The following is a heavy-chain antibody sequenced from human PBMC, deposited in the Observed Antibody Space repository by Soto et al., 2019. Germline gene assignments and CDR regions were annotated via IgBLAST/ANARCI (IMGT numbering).Heavy chain of an antibody. CDR3: ARDGQYSNDSNGYYFGFFYYYYGMDV. Sequence: QVQLVESGGGVVQPGRSLRLSCAASGFTFSSYGMHWVRQAPGKGLEWVAVIWYDGSNKYYADSVKGRFTISRDNSKNTLYLQMNSLRAEDTAVYYCARDGQYSNDSNGYYFGFFYYYYGMDVWGQGTTVTVSS. CDR2: IWYDGSNK. D-gene: IGHD3-22*01. V-gene: IGHV3-33*01. J-gene: IGHJ6*02. CDR1: GFTFSSYG.